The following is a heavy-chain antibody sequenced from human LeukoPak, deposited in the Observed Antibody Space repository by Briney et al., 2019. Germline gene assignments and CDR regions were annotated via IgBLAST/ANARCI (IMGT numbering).Heavy chain of an antibody. CDR1: GFTFSSYS. J-gene: IGHJ6*03. CDR3: ARDFRAVAESYYYYYMDV. V-gene: IGHV3-21*01. Sequence: GGSLRLSCAASGFTFSSYSMNWVRQAPGKGLEWVSSISSSSSYIYYADSVKGRFTISRDNAKNSLYLQINSLRAEDTAVYYCARDFRAVAESYYYYYMDVWGKGTTVTVSS. D-gene: IGHD6-19*01. CDR2: ISSSSSYI.